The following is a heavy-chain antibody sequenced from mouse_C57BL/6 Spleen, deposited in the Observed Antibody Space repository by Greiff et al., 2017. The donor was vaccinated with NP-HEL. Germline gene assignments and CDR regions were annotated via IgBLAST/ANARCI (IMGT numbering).Heavy chain of an antibody. Sequence: EVKLQESEGGLVQPGSSMKLSCTASGFTFSDYYMAWVRQVPEKGLEWVANINYDGSSTYYLDSLKSRFIISRDNAKNILYLQMSSLKSEDTATYYCARGLLLYFDVWGTGTTVTVSS. D-gene: IGHD2-10*01. CDR2: INYDGSST. V-gene: IGHV5-16*01. J-gene: IGHJ1*03. CDR1: GFTFSDYY. CDR3: ARGLLLYFDV.